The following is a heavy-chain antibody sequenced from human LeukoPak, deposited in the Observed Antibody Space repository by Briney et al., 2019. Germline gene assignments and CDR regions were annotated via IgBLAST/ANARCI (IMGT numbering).Heavy chain of an antibody. CDR2: ISYDGSNK. CDR3: ARDYYDSSGSSWFDP. V-gene: IGHV3-30*03. Sequence: GGSLRLSCAASGFTFSSYGMHWVRQAPGKGLEWVAVISYDGSNKYYADSVKGRFTISRDNSKNTLYLQMNSLRAEDTAVYYCARDYYDSSGSSWFDPWGQGTLVTVSS. J-gene: IGHJ5*02. D-gene: IGHD3-22*01. CDR1: GFTFSSYG.